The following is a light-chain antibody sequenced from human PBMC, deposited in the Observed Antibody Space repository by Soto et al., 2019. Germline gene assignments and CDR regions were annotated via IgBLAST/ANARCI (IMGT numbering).Light chain of an antibody. V-gene: IGKV3D-15*01. Sequence: EIVMTQSPATLSVSPGERATLSCRASQSVSSSLAWYQHKPGQAPRLLIYGASIRATGLPGRFSGSGSGTEFTLTISSPHSEDFAAYYCQQYSNRYTFGQGTKLEIK. J-gene: IGKJ2*01. CDR2: GAS. CDR1: QSVSSS. CDR3: QQYSNRYT.